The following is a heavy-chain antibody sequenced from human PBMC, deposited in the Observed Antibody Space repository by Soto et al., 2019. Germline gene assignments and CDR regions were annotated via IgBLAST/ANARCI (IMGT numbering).Heavy chain of an antibody. Sequence: QVQLVESGGGVVQPGRSLRLSCAASGFTFSSYGMHWVRQAPGKGLEWVAVIWYDGSNKYYADSVKGRFTISRDNSKNTLYLQMNSLRAEDTGVYYCAREVGYGDYGDWFDPWGQGTLVTVSS. CDR3: AREVGYGDYGDWFDP. CDR2: IWYDGSNK. CDR1: GFTFSSYG. D-gene: IGHD4-17*01. J-gene: IGHJ5*02. V-gene: IGHV3-33*01.